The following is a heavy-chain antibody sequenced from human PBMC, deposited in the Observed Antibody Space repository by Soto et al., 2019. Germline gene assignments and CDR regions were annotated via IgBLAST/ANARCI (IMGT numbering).Heavy chain of an antibody. CDR2: IYYSGTT. D-gene: IGHD3-10*01. Sequence: QVQLQESGPGLVKPSDTLSLTCAVSGYSISSSNWWGWIRQPPGKGLEWIGYIYYSGTTYYNPSLKSRVTMSVDTSKNQFSRKQTSVTAVDTAAYYCAEGEIQGPSDYWGQGTLVTVSS. CDR1: GYSISSSNW. CDR3: AEGEIQGPSDY. V-gene: IGHV4-28*01. J-gene: IGHJ4*02.